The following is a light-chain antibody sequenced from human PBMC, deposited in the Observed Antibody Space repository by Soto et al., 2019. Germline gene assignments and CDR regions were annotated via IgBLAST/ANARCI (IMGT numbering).Light chain of an antibody. J-gene: IGKJ4*01. CDR2: DTS. Sequence: EIVFTQSPGTLCLSPGERATLSCRASQSLTNSFIAWYQQKPGQAPRLLIYDTSSRATGIPDRFSGSGSGTDFTLTISSLEPEDFAVYYCQQRSNWPLTFGGGTKVDIK. V-gene: IGKV3D-20*02. CDR1: QSLTNSF. CDR3: QQRSNWPLT.